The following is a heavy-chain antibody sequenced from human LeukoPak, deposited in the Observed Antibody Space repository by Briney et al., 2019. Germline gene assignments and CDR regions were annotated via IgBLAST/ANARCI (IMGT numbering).Heavy chain of an antibody. Sequence: ASVKVSCKAFGYSFTGYHLHWVRQAPRQGLEWMGWVNPKTGGTNYARKFQGRVTMTRDTSINTVNMELSRLTSDDTAVYYCAREFSSKLEWLAYVTGDDAFDVWGQGTISTVS. V-gene: IGHV1-2*02. D-gene: IGHD3-3*01. CDR2: VNPKTGGT. J-gene: IGHJ3*01. CDR3: AREFSSKLEWLAYVTGDDAFDV. CDR1: GYSFTGYH.